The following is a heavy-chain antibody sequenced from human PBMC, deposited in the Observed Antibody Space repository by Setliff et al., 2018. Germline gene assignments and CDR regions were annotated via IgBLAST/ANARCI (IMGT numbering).Heavy chain of an antibody. V-gene: IGHV4-31*03. J-gene: IGHJ6*02. CDR2: INHSGSS. D-gene: IGHD5-18*01. Sequence: SETLSLTCTVSGGSISSGGYYWSWIRQHPGKGLEWIGYINHSGSSNYNPSLKSRVTISVDTSKNQFSLNLSSVTAADTAVYYCARRHVDTAMVIYYYGMDVWGQGTTVTVSS. CDR1: GGSISSGGYY. CDR3: ARRHVDTAMVIYYYGMDV.